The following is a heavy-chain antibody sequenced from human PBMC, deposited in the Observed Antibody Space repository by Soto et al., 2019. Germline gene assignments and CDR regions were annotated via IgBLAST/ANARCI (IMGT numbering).Heavy chain of an antibody. CDR2: ITSKGSTR. J-gene: IGHJ4*02. D-gene: IGHD2-21*01. V-gene: IGHV3-48*02. CDR3: AKEKQPCTDTTCYSGPFDS. CDR1: GFTFSTYN. Sequence: GGSLRLSCAASGFTFSTYNMNWVRQAPGKGLEWLSYITSKGSTRKYADSVKGRFTVSRDNAKNSLYLQLNSLTDDDTAVYYCAKEKQPCTDTTCYSGPFDSCGQGTLVTVSS.